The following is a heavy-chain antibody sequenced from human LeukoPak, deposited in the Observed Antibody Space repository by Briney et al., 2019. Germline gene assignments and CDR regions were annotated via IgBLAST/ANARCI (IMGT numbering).Heavy chain of an antibody. D-gene: IGHD1-7*01. Sequence: GASVKVSCKAYGYSFIDYYMHWVQQAPGKGLEWMGRVDPEDGETIYAEKFQGRVTIMADTSTDTVYVELSSLRSEDAAFYYCATNWNYAFNIWGQGTMVTVSS. V-gene: IGHV1-69-2*01. CDR3: ATNWNYAFNI. J-gene: IGHJ3*02. CDR1: GYSFIDYY. CDR2: VDPEDGET.